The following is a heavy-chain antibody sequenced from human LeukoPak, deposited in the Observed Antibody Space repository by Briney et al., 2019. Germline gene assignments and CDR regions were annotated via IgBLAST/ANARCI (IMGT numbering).Heavy chain of an antibody. Sequence: GGTLRLSCAASGFTFSDYGMSWVRQAPGKGLEWVSSISSSSYIYYADSVKGRFTISRDNAKNSLYLQMNSLRAEDTAVYYCARETRLRWTDYWGQGTLVTVSS. J-gene: IGHJ4*02. CDR3: ARETRLRWTDY. CDR2: ISSSSYI. V-gene: IGHV3-69-1*01. D-gene: IGHD5-24*01. CDR1: GFTFSDYG.